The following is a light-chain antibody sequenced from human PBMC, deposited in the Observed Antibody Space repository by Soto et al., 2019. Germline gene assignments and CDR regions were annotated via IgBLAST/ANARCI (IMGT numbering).Light chain of an antibody. V-gene: IGKV3-20*01. CDR2: GAS. CDR1: QSVRSSY. Sequence: EIVLTQSPGTLSLSPGDRATLSCRASQSVRSSYLAWYQQKPGQAPRLLIYGASSRATGIPARFSGSGSGAEFTLTIASLQSEDFGVYYCQRFNRWPLTFGGGTKVDIK. J-gene: IGKJ4*01. CDR3: QRFNRWPLT.